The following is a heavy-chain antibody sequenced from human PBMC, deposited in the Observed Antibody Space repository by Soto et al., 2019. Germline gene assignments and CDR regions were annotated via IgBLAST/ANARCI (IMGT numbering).Heavy chain of an antibody. D-gene: IGHD1-1*01. CDR3: ARWNGYGDL. CDR1: GFSFSTYG. J-gene: IGHJ5*02. Sequence: EMQLLESGGGLVQPGGSLRLSCEVSGFSFSTYGVTWVRQAPGKGLGWVCGVSGGSGVTHYTDSGKGRFTISGDDSKNTVYLQMHSLRGEDTAVYYCARWNGYGDLWGQGTLVTVSS. V-gene: IGHV3-23*01. CDR2: VSGGSGVT.